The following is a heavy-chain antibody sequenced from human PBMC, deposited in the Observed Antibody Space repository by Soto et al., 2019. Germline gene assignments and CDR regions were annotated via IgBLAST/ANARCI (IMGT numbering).Heavy chain of an antibody. CDR2: IYYSGST. V-gene: IGHV4-31*03. J-gene: IGHJ4*02. CDR3: ARGGSSSPYFDS. CDR1: GGSISSGGYY. Sequence: QVQLQESGPGLVKPSQTLSLTCTVSGGSISSGGYYWRWIRQRPGKGLEWIGYIYYSGSTYYNPSLKSRVTISVDTSKNQFSLKLSSVTAADTAVYYCARGGSSSPYFDSWGQGTLVTVSS. D-gene: IGHD6-13*01.